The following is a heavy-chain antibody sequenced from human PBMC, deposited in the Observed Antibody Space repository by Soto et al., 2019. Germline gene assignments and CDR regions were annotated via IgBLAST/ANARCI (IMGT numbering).Heavy chain of an antibody. CDR3: ARETKFLYGSGPRFDY. J-gene: IGHJ4*02. D-gene: IGHD3-10*01. V-gene: IGHV3-7*01. Sequence: PGGSLRLSCTASGFPFSSYWMSWVRKAPGKGLEWVANIKQDGSEKYYVDSVKGRFTISRDNAKNSLYLQMNSLRAEDTAVYYCARETKFLYGSGPRFDYWGQGTLVTVS. CDR2: IKQDGSEK. CDR1: GFPFSSYW.